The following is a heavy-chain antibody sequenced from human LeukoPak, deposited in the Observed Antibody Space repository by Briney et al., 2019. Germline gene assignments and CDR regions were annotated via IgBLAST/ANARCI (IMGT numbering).Heavy chain of an antibody. CDR3: ARAPSEIGGYYPEYFRH. CDR1: GFTFSTYW. V-gene: IGHV3-74*01. J-gene: IGHJ1*01. CDR2: IKSDGGT. D-gene: IGHD3-22*01. Sequence: GGSLRLSCAASGFTFSTYWMHWVRQAPGKGLVWVSRIKSDGGTNYADSVKGRFTISRDNAEKTVSLQMNSLRPEDTGVYYCARAPSEIGGYYPEYFRHWGQGTLVTVSS.